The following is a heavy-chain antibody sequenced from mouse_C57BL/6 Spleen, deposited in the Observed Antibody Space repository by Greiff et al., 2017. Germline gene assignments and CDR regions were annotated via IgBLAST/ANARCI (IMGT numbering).Heavy chain of an antibody. V-gene: IGHV1-80*01. Sequence: VQLQQSGAELVKPGASVKISCKASGYAFSSYWMNWVKQRPGKGLEWIGQIYPGDGDTNYNGKFKGKATLTADKSSSTAYMQLSSLTSEDSGVYFCARSSYYYGSSPHWYFDVWGTGTTVTVSS. CDR3: ARSSYYYGSSPHWYFDV. CDR2: IYPGDGDT. J-gene: IGHJ1*03. D-gene: IGHD1-1*01. CDR1: GYAFSSYW.